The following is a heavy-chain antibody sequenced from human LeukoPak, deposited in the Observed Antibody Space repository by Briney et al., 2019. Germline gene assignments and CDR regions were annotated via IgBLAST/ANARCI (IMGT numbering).Heavy chain of an antibody. Sequence: SETLSVTCTGSGDSISSYYWSWIRQPPGKGLEWIGYIYYSGITNYNPSLKSRVTISVDTSKNQFSLKLSSVTAADTAVYYRARETYQKGAHYMDVWGKGTTVTVSS. V-gene: IGHV4-59*01. D-gene: IGHD2-2*01. CDR1: GDSISSYY. CDR3: ARETYQKGAHYMDV. J-gene: IGHJ6*03. CDR2: IYYSGIT.